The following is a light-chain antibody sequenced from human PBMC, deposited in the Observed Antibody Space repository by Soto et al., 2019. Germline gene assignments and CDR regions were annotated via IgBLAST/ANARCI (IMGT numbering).Light chain of an antibody. CDR2: EVN. J-gene: IGLJ1*01. CDR3: TSYAGGNNV. V-gene: IGLV2-8*01. Sequence: QSALTQPPSASGSPGQSVTISCTGTSSDVCGYNYVSWYQQHPGKVPKLVVYEVNKRPPGVTDRHSGSKSVNTASLSVYGPQAEDEAHYYCTSYAGGNNVFGTGTKQTVL. CDR1: SSDVCGYNY.